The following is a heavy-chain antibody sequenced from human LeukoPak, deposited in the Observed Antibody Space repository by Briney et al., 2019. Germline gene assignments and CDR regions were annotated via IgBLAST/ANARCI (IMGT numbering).Heavy chain of an antibody. J-gene: IGHJ6*02. CDR1: GGSFSGYC. CDR2: INHSGST. CDR3: ASGAVAGTYYYGMDV. Sequence: PSETLSLTCAVYGGSFSGYCWSWIRQPPGKGLEWIGEINHSGSTNYNPSLKSRVTIPVDTSKNQFSLKLSSVTAADTAVYYCASGAVAGTYYYGMDVWGQGTTVTVSS. D-gene: IGHD6-19*01. V-gene: IGHV4-34*01.